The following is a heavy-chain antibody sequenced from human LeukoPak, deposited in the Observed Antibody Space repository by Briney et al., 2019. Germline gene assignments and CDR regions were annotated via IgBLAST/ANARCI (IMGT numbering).Heavy chain of an antibody. V-gene: IGHV3-30*18. CDR1: GFSFSSYW. Sequence: GGSLRLSCAASGFSFSSYWMSWVRQAPGKGLEWVAVISYDGSNKYYADSVKGRFTISRDNSKNTLYLQMNSLRAEDTAVYYCAKGEVATYYWGQGTLVTVSS. D-gene: IGHD5-12*01. CDR3: AKGEVATYY. CDR2: ISYDGSNK. J-gene: IGHJ4*02.